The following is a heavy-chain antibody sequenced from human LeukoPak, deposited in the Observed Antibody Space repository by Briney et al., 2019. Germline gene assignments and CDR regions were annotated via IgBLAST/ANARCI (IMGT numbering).Heavy chain of an antibody. CDR2: ISYSGST. CDR3: ARELRGFDAMDV. J-gene: IGHJ6*02. D-gene: IGHD5-12*01. CDR1: GGSISSSTYS. V-gene: IGHV4-39*02. Sequence: PSETLSLTCTVSGGSISSSTYSWDWIRQPPGKGLEWIGSISYSGSTYYNPSLKSRVTISEDASRNQFSLRLSSVTAADTAVYYCARELRGFDAMDVWGQGTTVTVSS.